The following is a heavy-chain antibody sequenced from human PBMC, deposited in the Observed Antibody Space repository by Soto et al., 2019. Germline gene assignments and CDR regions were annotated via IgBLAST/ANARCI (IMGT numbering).Heavy chain of an antibody. V-gene: IGHV4-31*03. D-gene: IGHD6-13*01. CDR3: ARDAPGAAPY. Sequence: SETLCLTCTVAGGPIINGDIYLNWIRQHPEKGLEWMGYINYRGTTNYNPALKSRILISIDTSKNQFSLRLTSVTAADTAVYYCARDAPGAAPYWGQGTLVTVSS. CDR1: GGPIINGDIY. CDR2: INYRGTT. J-gene: IGHJ4*02.